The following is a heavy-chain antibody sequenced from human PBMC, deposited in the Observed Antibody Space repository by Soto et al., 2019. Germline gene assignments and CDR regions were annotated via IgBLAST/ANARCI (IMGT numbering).Heavy chain of an antibody. CDR2: INSDGSST. V-gene: IGHV3-74*01. D-gene: IGHD3-22*01. CDR3: AIRASYYDSSGYFDY. Sequence: GGSLRLSCVVSGFTFSSYGMHWVRQAPGKGLVWVSRINSDGSSTSYADSVKGRFTISRDNAKNTLYLQMNSLRAEDTAVYYCAIRASYYDSSGYFDYWGQGTLVTVSS. J-gene: IGHJ4*02. CDR1: GFTFSSYG.